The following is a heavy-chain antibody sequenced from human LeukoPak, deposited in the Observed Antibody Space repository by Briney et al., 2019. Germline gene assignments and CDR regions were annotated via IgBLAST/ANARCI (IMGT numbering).Heavy chain of an antibody. Sequence: PSETLSLTCAVYGGSFSGYYWTWIRQPPGKGLEWIGHIYYSGNTIYNPSLKSRVTISVDTSKNQFSLKLTSVTTADTAVYYCAGEDYFDSSGYASWRFDIWGQGTMVTVSS. CDR1: GGSFSGYY. D-gene: IGHD3-22*01. CDR3: AGEDYFDSSGYASWRFDI. CDR2: IYYSGNT. J-gene: IGHJ3*02. V-gene: IGHV4-59*01.